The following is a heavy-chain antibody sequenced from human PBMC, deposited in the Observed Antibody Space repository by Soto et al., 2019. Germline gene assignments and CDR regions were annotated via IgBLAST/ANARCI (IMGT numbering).Heavy chain of an antibody. CDR2: IYYSGST. D-gene: IGHD2-21*02. J-gene: IGHJ2*01. Sequence: QVQLQESGPGLVKPSETLSLTCTVSGGSISSYYWSWIRQPPGKGLEWIGYIYYSGSTNYNPSLESRVTIXVDXSXNQFSLKLSSVTAADTAVYYCARDEEGDSPSWYFELWGRGTLVTVSS. CDR1: GGSISSYY. CDR3: ARDEEGDSPSWYFEL. V-gene: IGHV4-59*01.